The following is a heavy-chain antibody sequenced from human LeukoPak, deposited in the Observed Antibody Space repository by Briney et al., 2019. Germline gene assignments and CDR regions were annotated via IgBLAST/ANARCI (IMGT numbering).Heavy chain of an antibody. CDR3: AREEVTGTTGAFDI. D-gene: IGHD1-20*01. V-gene: IGHV4-39*02. Sequence: PSETLSLTCTVSGGSISSSSYYWGWIRQPPGKGLEWIGSIYYSGSTYYNPSLKSRVTISVDTSKNQFSLKLSSVTAADTAVYYCAREEVTGTTGAFDIWGQGTMVTVSS. CDR1: GGSISSSSYY. CDR2: IYYSGST. J-gene: IGHJ3*02.